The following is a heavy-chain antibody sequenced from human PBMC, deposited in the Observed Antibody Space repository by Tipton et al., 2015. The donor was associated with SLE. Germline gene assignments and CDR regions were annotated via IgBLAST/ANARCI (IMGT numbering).Heavy chain of an antibody. J-gene: IGHJ2*01. Sequence: GLVKPSETLSLTCTVSGGSISSYYWSWIRQPPGKGLEWIGYIYYSGSTNYNPSLKSRVTISVDTSKNQFSLKLSSVTAADTAVYYCARAEQLADYWYFDLWGRGTLVTVSS. D-gene: IGHD6-6*01. CDR1: GGSISSYY. CDR3: ARAEQLADYWYFDL. CDR2: IYYSGST. V-gene: IGHV4-59*01.